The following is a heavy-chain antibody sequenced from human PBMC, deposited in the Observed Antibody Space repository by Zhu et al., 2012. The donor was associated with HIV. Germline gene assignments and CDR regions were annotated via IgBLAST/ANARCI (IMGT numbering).Heavy chain of an antibody. CDR3: ATSHSYGLNAFDI. Sequence: EVQLVESGGGLVQPGRSLRLSCAASGFTFDDYAMRWVRQAPGKGLEWVSGISWNSGSIGYADSVKGRFTIPRDNAKNSLYLQMNSLRAEDMALYYCATSHSYGLNAFDIWAKGQWSPSLQ. J-gene: IGHJ3*02. CDR1: GFTFDDYA. V-gene: IGHV3-9*03. CDR2: ISWNSGSI. D-gene: IGHD5-18*01.